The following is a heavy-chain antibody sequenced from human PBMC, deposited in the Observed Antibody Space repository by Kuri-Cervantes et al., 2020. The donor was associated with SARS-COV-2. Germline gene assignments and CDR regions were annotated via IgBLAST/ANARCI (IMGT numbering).Heavy chain of an antibody. CDR2: INPNSGGT. CDR3: ARVRETYYYDSLGTFDI. V-gene: IGHV1-2*02. D-gene: IGHD3-22*01. Sequence: ASVKVSCKASGYTFTSYGISWVRQAPGQGLEWMGWINPNSGGTNYAQKFQGRVTMTRDTSISTAYMELSRLRSDDTAVYYCARVRETYYYDSLGTFDIWGQGTMVTVSS. CDR1: GYTFTSYG. J-gene: IGHJ3*02.